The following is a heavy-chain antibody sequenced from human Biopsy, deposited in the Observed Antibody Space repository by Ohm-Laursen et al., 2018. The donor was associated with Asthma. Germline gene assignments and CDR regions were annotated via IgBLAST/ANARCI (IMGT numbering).Heavy chain of an antibody. CDR2: INSVFGTT. D-gene: IGHD2-2*01. J-gene: IGHJ4*02. CDR1: GGTFNTYV. CDR3: ARKAGSCISRTCYSLDF. Sequence: SVKVSCKSLGGTFNTYVIGWVRQAPGQGLEWMGGINSVFGTTTYPQKFQDRVTITADDSTSTVYMELGSLRSEDTAVYYCARKAGSCISRTCYSLDFWGQGTLVTASS. V-gene: IGHV1-69*13.